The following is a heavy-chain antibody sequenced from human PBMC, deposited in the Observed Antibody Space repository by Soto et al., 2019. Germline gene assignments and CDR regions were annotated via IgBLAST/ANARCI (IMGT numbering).Heavy chain of an antibody. J-gene: IGHJ6*02. D-gene: IGHD6-6*01. Sequence: EVQLVEPGGGLVQPGGSLRVSCAASGFTFSTYSMNWVRQAPGKGLEWVSYMSSRSLTIYYTDSVKGRFTISRDNAKNSLYLQMNSLRDEDTAVYYCARGGSSSDNGMDVWGQGTTVTVSS. CDR2: MSSRSLTI. V-gene: IGHV3-48*02. CDR3: ARGGSSSDNGMDV. CDR1: GFTFSTYS.